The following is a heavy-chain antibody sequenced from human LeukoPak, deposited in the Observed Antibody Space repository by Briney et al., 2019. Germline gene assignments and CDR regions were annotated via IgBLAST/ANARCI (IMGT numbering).Heavy chain of an antibody. V-gene: IGHV3-30*04. CDR3: GKEGNRQQLGDY. CDR1: GFTFSSYV. CDR2: ISYDGSNE. J-gene: IGHJ4*02. Sequence: GRSLRLSRAASGFTFSSYVMHWVRQAPGKGLEWVAIISYDGSNEYYADSVKGRFTISRDNSKNTLYLQMNSLRAEDTAVYYCGKEGNRQQLGDYWGQGTLVTVSS. D-gene: IGHD6-13*01.